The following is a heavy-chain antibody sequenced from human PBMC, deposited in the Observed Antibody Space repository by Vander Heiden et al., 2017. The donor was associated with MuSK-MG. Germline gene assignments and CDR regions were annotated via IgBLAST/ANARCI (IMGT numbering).Heavy chain of an antibody. V-gene: IGHV4-39*01. D-gene: IGHD2-21*01. Sequence: QLQLQESGPGLVKPSETLSLTCTVSGGSISSSSYYWGWLRQPPGKGLEWIGSIYYSGSTYYNPSLKSRVTISVDTSKNQFSLKLSSVTAADTAVYYCARQGPSWPFSMGYYYYGMDVWGQGTTVTVSS. CDR2: IYYSGST. J-gene: IGHJ6*02. CDR1: GGSISSSSYY. CDR3: ARQGPSWPFSMGYYYYGMDV.